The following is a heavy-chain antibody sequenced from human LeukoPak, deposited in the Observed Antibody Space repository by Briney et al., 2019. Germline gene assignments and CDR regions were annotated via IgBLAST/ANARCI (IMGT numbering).Heavy chain of an antibody. V-gene: IGHV3-30*04. CDR3: ARGGGYSYGSFDY. CDR1: GFTFSSYA. D-gene: IGHD5-18*01. J-gene: IGHJ4*02. Sequence: GGSLRLSCAASGFTFSSYAMSWVRQAPGKGLEWVAVISYDGSNKYYADSVKGRFTISRDNSKNTLYLQMNSLRAEDTAVYYCARGGGYSYGSFDYWGQGTLVTVSS. CDR2: ISYDGSNK.